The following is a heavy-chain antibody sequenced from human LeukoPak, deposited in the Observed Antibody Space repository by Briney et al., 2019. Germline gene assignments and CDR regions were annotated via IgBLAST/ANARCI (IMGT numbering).Heavy chain of an antibody. Sequence: GGSLRLSCAASGFTFSSYSMHWVRQAPGKGLELVAVISYDGSNKYYADSVKGRFTISRDNSKNTLYLQMNSLRAEDTAVYYCGRGSGGSSTFWGQGTLVTVSS. D-gene: IGHD2-15*01. V-gene: IGHV3-30*01. CDR3: GRGSGGSSTF. CDR1: GFTFSSYS. CDR2: ISYDGSNK. J-gene: IGHJ4*02.